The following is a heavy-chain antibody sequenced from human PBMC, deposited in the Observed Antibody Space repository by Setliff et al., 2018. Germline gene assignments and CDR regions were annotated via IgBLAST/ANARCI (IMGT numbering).Heavy chain of an antibody. D-gene: IGHD5-18*01. J-gene: IGHJ6*03. CDR1: GYTFTTYG. Sequence: ASVKVSCKASGYTFTTYGIIWVRQAPGQGLERMGWTSAYNDNTNYAQRLQGRVTMTTGTSTSTAYMELRGLSSDDTAVYYCAREGVDTRSSTDYRYYMDVWGKGTTVTVSS. CDR2: TSAYNDNT. CDR3: AREGVDTRSSTDYRYYMDV. V-gene: IGHV1-18*01.